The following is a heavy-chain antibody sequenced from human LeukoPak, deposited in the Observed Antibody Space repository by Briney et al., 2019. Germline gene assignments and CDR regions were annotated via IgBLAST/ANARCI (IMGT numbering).Heavy chain of an antibody. Sequence: GRSLRLSCAASGFTFSSYGMHWVRQAPGKGLEWVAVISYDGSNKYYADSVKGRFTISSDNSKNTLYLQMNSLRAEDTAVYYCAKVIFACSSASCSNYYYYGVDVWGQGTTVTVSS. J-gene: IGHJ6*02. D-gene: IGHD2-2*01. CDR2: ISYDGSNK. CDR3: AKVIFACSSASCSNYYYYGVDV. V-gene: IGHV3-30*18. CDR1: GFTFSSYG.